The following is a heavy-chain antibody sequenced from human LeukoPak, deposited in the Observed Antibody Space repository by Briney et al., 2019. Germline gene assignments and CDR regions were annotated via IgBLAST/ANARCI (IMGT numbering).Heavy chain of an antibody. Sequence: GGSLRLSCAASGFTFSSYSMNWVRQAPGKGLEWVSYISSSSSTIYYADSVKGRFTISRDNAKNSLCLQMNSLRAEDTAVYYCARAIDCSRTSCYNPDYWGQGTLVTVSS. CDR3: ARAIDCSRTSCYNPDY. J-gene: IGHJ4*02. V-gene: IGHV3-48*01. CDR2: ISSSSSTI. CDR1: GFTFSSYS. D-gene: IGHD2-2*02.